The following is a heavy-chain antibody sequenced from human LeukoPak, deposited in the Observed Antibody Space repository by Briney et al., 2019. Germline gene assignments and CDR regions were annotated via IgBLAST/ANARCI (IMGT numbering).Heavy chain of an antibody. V-gene: IGHV3-66*01. Sequence: PVGSLRLSCAASGFTVSSNYMSWVRQAPGKGLEWVSVIYSGGTTYYADSVKGRFTISRDNSKNTLHLQMNSLRVGDTAVYYCAKSFGYSRSWFDNWGQGTLVTVSS. CDR3: AKSFGYSRSWFDN. CDR1: GFTVSSNY. J-gene: IGHJ4*02. D-gene: IGHD6-13*01. CDR2: IYSGGTT.